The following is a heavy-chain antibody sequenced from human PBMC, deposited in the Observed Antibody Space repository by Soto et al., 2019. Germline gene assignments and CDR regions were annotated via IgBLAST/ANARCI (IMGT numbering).Heavy chain of an antibody. V-gene: IGHV1-69*02. Sequence: QVQLVQSGAEVKKPGSAVKVSCKESGGTFSTYSMFWVRQAPGQGLEWMGRIIPMLGIANYAKKFQGRVTITEEKSTGTAYMALSSLRSEDTALYYCTIGSWSGEVFDIWGQGTMVTVSS. CDR1: GGTFSTYS. J-gene: IGHJ3*02. D-gene: IGHD2-21*01. CDR2: IIPMLGIA. CDR3: TIGSWSGEVFDI.